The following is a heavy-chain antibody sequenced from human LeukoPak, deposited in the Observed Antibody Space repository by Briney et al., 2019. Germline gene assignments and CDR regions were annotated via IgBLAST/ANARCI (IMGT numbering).Heavy chain of an antibody. V-gene: IGHV1-69*13. CDR3: ARGDDVTGYYPCWFEP. J-gene: IGHJ5*02. Sequence: ASVKVSCKASGGTFSSYAISWVRQAPGQGLEWMGGIIPIFGTANYAQKFQGRVTITADESTSTAYMELSSLRSEDTAVYYCARGDDVTGYYPCWFEPCGQGTLVTVSS. CDR2: IIPIFGTA. CDR1: GGTFSSYA. D-gene: IGHD3-9*01.